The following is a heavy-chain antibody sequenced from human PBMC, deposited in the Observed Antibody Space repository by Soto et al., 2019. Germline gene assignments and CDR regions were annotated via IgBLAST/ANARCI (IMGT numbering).Heavy chain of an antibody. V-gene: IGHV1-69*19. D-gene: IGHD3-10*01. CDR2: ISPMFGAA. CDR3: AREVQVHTPAFVY. Sequence: QVQLVQSGAEMKKPGSSVKVSCQSSGGTFNTYAMNWVRQAPGQGSEWMGDISPMFGAANYAPKFQGRVTITADESTGTSYMQLSSLTSEDTAIYVCAREVQVHTPAFVYWGQGTLVTVSS. CDR1: GGTFNTYA. J-gene: IGHJ4*02.